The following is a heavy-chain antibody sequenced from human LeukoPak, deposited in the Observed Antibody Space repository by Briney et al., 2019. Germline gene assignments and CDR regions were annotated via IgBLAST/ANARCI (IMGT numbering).Heavy chain of an antibody. CDR1: GFTFDDYA. Sequence: TGGSLRLSCAASGFTFDDYAMHWVRQAPGEGLEWVSGISWNSGSIGYADSVKGRFTISRDNAKNSLYLQMNSLRAEDTALYYCAKARGGYCSSTSCYSEYYFDYWGQGTLVTVSS. CDR3: AKARGGYCSSTSCYSEYYFDY. V-gene: IGHV3-9*01. J-gene: IGHJ4*02. CDR2: ISWNSGSI. D-gene: IGHD2-2*02.